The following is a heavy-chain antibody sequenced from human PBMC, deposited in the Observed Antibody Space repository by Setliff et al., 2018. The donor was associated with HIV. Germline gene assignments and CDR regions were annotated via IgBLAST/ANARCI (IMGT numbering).Heavy chain of an antibody. CDR1: GYTFTAFG. J-gene: IGHJ3*02. D-gene: IGHD4-17*01. CDR2: ISTYNGNT. CDR3: AKDPSVTVTTI. Sequence: ASVKVSCKASGYTFTAFGMSWLRQAPGQGPEWMGWISTYNGNTNYAQKFQGRVTMTTDTSTSTVYMELRSLRSDDTAVYYCAKDPSVTVTTIWGQGTMVTVSS. V-gene: IGHV1-18*01.